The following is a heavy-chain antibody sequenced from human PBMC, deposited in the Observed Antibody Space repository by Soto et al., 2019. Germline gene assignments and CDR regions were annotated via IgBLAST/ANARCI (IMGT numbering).Heavy chain of an antibody. CDR1: GGPISSSSYD. D-gene: IGHD1-20*01. Sequence: AETPSLTCTVSGGPISSSSYDWGWIRQPPGKGLXWIXTIXXTXXXXXNXXPKSRVTISVDTSKDQFSLRLSSVTAAETAVYFCAKSGIATQWYFDLWGRGTLVTASS. V-gene: IGHV4-39*05. CDR3: AKSGIATQWYFDL. CDR2: IXXTXXX. J-gene: IGHJ2*01.